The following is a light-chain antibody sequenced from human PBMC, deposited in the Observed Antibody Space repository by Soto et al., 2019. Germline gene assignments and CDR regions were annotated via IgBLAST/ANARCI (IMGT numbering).Light chain of an antibody. V-gene: IGKV1-5*01. CDR2: DAS. CDR1: QSISSW. J-gene: IGKJ4*01. Sequence: DIQMTQSPSTLSASVGDRVTITCRASQSISSWLAWYQQKPGKAPKLLIYDASSLESGVPSRFSGSGSGTEFTLTISSLQPDDFATYYCQQYNNWPFLTFGGGTKVEI. CDR3: QQYNNWPFLT.